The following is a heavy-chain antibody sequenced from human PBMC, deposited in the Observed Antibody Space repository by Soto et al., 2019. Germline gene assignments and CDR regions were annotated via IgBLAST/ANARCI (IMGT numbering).Heavy chain of an antibody. CDR3: AREIRSGYYKYWYFDL. CDR2: INKESGGT. D-gene: IGHD3-3*01. J-gene: IGHJ2*01. Sequence: GASVVVRWEACGEGLDGCHRRWVRPAKRQELEWMGWINKESGGTKYAKKFEGRVPLSRDTSMDKAHIELNNLTSDDTAVYYCAREIRSGYYKYWYFDLWGRGTLVTVSS. V-gene: IGHV1-2*02. CDR1: GEGLDGCH.